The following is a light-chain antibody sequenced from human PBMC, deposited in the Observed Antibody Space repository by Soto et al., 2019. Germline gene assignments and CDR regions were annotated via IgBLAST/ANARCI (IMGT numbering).Light chain of an antibody. V-gene: IGLV1-44*01. Sequence: QSVLTQPPSASGTPGQRVTISCSGSSSNIGSNTVNWYQQLPGTAPKLLIYSNNQRPSGVPDRFSGSKSGSSASLAISGFQSEFEGEYYCPACDDRLNRPVFGGGSKLTVL. CDR1: SSNIGSNT. CDR3: PACDDRLNRPV. J-gene: IGLJ2*01. CDR2: SNN.